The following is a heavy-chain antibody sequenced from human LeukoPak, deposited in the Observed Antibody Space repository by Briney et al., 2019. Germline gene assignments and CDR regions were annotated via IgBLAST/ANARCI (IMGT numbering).Heavy chain of an antibody. CDR2: IDSDGSST. V-gene: IGHV3-74*01. CDR3: ARDVGDSFDY. J-gene: IGHJ4*02. CDR1: GFTFSSFW. Sequence: PGGSLRLSCAASGFTFSSFWMHWVRQAPGKGLVWVACIDSDGSSTSYADSVKGRFTISRDNAKNTLYLQMNSLRAEDTGVYFCARDVGDSFDYWDQGTLVTVSS. D-gene: IGHD2-15*01.